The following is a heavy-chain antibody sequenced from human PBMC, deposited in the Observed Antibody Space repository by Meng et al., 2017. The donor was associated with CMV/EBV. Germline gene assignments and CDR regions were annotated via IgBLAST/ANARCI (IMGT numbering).Heavy chain of an antibody. CDR3: ARDPRDGYNLPLDY. CDR2: INSDGSST. V-gene: IGHV3-74*01. Sequence: SCAASGFTFSSYWMHWVRQAPGKGLVWVSRINSDGSSTSYADSVKGRFTISRDNAKNTLYLQMNSLRAEDTAVYYCARDPRDGYNLPLDYWGQGTLVTVSS. J-gene: IGHJ4*02. CDR1: GFTFSSYW. D-gene: IGHD5-24*01.